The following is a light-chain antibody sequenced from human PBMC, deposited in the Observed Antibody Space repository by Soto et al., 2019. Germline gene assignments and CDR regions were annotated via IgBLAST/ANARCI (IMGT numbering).Light chain of an antibody. CDR1: QSVRSN. V-gene: IGKV3-15*01. Sequence: EIVMTQSPATLSVSPGERATLSCRASQSVRSNLAWYQQKPGQAPRLLIYGASSRATGIPVRFSGSVSGTEFTLTISSLQSEDCEVYYCQQYNNWPLPFGQGTRLEI. CDR3: QQYNNWPLP. J-gene: IGKJ5*01. CDR2: GAS.